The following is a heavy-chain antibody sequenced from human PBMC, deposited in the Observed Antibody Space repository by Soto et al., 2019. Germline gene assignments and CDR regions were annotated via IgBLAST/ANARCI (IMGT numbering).Heavy chain of an antibody. J-gene: IGHJ6*02. CDR3: ARVGPAAAGTYGADYYYYYGMDV. V-gene: IGHV1-69*06. CDR1: GGTFSSYA. D-gene: IGHD6-13*01. Sequence: SVKVSCKASGGTFSSYAISWVRQAPGQGLEWMGGIIPIFGTAKYAQKFQGRVTITADKSTSTAYMELSSLRSEDTAVYYCARVGPAAAGTYGADYYYYYGMDVWGQGTTVTAP. CDR2: IIPIFGTA.